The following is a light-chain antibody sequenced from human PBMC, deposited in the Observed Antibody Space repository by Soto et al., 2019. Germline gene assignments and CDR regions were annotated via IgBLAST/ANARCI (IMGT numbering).Light chain of an antibody. CDR3: QQSYTTPLT. CDR1: QIISTY. Sequence: DIQMTQSPFSLSASVGVRVTITCRASQIISTYLNWYQQKPGKAPKLVIYDASTLQTGVPSRFRGSGSGTDFTLTISSLQPEDFATYYCQQSYTTPLTFGGGTKLEIK. CDR2: DAS. J-gene: IGKJ4*01. V-gene: IGKV1-39*01.